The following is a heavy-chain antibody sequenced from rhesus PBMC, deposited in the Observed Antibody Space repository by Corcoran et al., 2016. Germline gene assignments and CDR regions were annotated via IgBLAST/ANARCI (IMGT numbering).Heavy chain of an antibody. D-gene: IGHD5-24*01. CDR3: AKGNSGYSYDY. Sequence: EVQLVQSGAEVKRPGESLKISCKTSGYSFTSYCISWGRQMPGKGLEWMGAIDPNDSDTRVSPSFQGPVTNSAEKSISTAYLQWSSLKASDTATYYCAKGNSGYSYDYWGQGVLVTVSS. CDR1: GYSFTSYC. V-gene: IGHV5-2*01. CDR2: IDPNDSDT. J-gene: IGHJ4*01.